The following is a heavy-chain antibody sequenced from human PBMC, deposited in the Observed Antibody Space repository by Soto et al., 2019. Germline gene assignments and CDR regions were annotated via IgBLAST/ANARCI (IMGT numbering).Heavy chain of an antibody. Sequence: EVQLVESGGGLVQPGGSLRLSCAAAGFTFSSYDMQWVRQVTGKGLEWVSAIGTAGDAYYPNSVKGRFTISRENAKNSVYLQMNSRRTVDTAVYYCARAFITGVIDYCGQGTLVTVSS. CDR3: ARAFITGVIDY. J-gene: IGHJ4*02. CDR1: GFTFSSYD. V-gene: IGHV3-13*04. CDR2: IGTAGDA. D-gene: IGHD3-10*01.